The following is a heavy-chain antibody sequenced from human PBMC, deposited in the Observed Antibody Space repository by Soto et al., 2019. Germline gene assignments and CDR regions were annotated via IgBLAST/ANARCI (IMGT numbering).Heavy chain of an antibody. Sequence: PGGSLRLSCAAPGFTFSSYGMHWVRQAPGKGLEWVAVIWYDGSNKYYADSVKGRFTISRDNSKNTLYLQMNSLRAEDTAVYYCARDWFWNYGSGSYYTGALDYWGQGTLVTVSS. D-gene: IGHD3-10*01. CDR1: GFTFSSYG. CDR2: IWYDGSNK. J-gene: IGHJ4*02. CDR3: ARDWFWNYGSGSYYTGALDY. V-gene: IGHV3-33*01.